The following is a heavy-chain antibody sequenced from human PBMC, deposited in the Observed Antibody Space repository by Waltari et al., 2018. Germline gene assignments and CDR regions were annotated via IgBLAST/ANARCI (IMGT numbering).Heavy chain of an antibody. CDR1: GFTFGDYA. Sequence: EVQLVESGGGLVQPGRSLRLSCTASGFTFGDYAMSWVRQAPGKGLEWVGFIRSKAYGGTTEYAASVKGRFTISRDDSKSIAYLQMNSLKTEDTAVYYCTTTGASGGVDVWGKGTTVTVSS. CDR3: TTTGASGGVDV. D-gene: IGHD1-26*01. CDR2: IRSKAYGGTT. V-gene: IGHV3-49*04. J-gene: IGHJ6*04.